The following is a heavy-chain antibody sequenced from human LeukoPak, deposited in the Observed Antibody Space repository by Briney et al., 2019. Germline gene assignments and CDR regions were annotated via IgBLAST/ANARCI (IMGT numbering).Heavy chain of an antibody. V-gene: IGHV3-9*01. J-gene: IGHJ4*02. Sequence: GGSLRLSCAASGFHFGDSDMHWVRQAPGKGLEWVSSVSWNSGPMGYGDSVKGRFTVSRDNAKSSLYLQMNSLRTEDTAFYYCVKDKNYYGSGNAHFDFWGQGTLVTVSS. CDR1: GFHFGDSD. CDR2: VSWNSGPM. CDR3: VKDKNYYGSGNAHFDF. D-gene: IGHD3-10*01.